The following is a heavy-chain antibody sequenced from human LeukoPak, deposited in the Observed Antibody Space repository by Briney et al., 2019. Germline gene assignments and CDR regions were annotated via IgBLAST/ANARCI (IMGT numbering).Heavy chain of an antibody. CDR1: GFTFSTYV. CDR3: AKGSGYDTDFDY. CDR2: ISGGGDNA. Sequence: GGSLRLSCAASGFTFSTYVMSWVRQAPGKGLEWVSGISGGGDNAYYADSVKGRFTISRDNSKNTLNLQMNRLRAEDTAVYYCAKGSGYDTDFDYWGQGTLVTGSS. D-gene: IGHD3-9*01. J-gene: IGHJ4*02. V-gene: IGHV3-23*01.